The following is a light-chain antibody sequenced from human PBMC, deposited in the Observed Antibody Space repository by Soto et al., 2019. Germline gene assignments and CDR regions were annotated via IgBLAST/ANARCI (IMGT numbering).Light chain of an antibody. CDR1: SSNIGTNT. Sequence: QSVLTQPPSASGTPGQRVTISCSGSSSNIGTNTVTWYQQLPGTAPKLLIYSNNQRPSGVPDRFSGSESGTSASLAISGLQSEDEAHYYCAAWDDSLNGPVFGGGTKLTVL. CDR3: AAWDDSLNGPV. V-gene: IGLV1-44*01. CDR2: SNN. J-gene: IGLJ2*01.